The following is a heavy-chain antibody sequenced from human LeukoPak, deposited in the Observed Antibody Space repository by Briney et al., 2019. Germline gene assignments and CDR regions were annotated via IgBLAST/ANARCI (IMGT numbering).Heavy chain of an antibody. CDR2: ISSSSSYI. J-gene: IGHJ4*02. D-gene: IGHD2-2*01. Sequence: GVLRLSCAASGFTFSSYSMNWVRQAPGKGLEWVSSISSSSSYIYYADSVKGRFTISRDNAKNSLYLQMNSLRAEDTAVYYCASSYQPGRQGGQYYFDYWGQGTLVTVSS. V-gene: IGHV3-21*01. CDR1: GFTFSSYS. CDR3: ASSYQPGRQGGQYYFDY.